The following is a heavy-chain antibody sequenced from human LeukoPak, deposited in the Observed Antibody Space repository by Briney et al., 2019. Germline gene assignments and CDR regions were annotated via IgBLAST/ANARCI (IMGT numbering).Heavy chain of an antibody. J-gene: IGHJ4*02. CDR2: ISSSSSYI. CDR1: GSTFSSYS. Sequence: PGGSLRLSCAASGSTFSSYSMNWVRQAPGKGLEWVSSISSSSSYIYYADSVKGRFTISRDNAKNSLYLQMNSLRAEDTAVYYCASPVKQWLTPFDYWGQGTLVTVSP. V-gene: IGHV3-21*01. D-gene: IGHD6-19*01. CDR3: ASPVKQWLTPFDY.